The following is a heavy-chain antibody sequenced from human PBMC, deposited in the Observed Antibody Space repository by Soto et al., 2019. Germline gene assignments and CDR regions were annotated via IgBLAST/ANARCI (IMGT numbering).Heavy chain of an antibody. J-gene: IGHJ4*02. CDR2: IIPSFGTG. V-gene: IGHV1-69*13. D-gene: IGHD3-22*01. CDR1: GGTFSSYA. Sequence: SVKVSCKASGGTFSSYAISWVLQAPGQGLEWMGGIIPSFGTGNYAQKFQGRVTITADESTSTAYMELSSLRSEDTAVYYCASAFYYYDSSGYYYRDWNYWGQGTLVTVSS. CDR3: ASAFYYYDSSGYYYRDWNY.